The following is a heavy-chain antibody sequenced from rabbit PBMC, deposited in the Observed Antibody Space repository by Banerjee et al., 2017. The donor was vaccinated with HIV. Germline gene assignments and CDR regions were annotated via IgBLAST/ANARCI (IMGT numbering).Heavy chain of an antibody. D-gene: IGHD6-1*01. V-gene: IGHV1S45*01. Sequence: QEQLEESGGGLVKPEGSLTLTCKASGFDLSSYYYMCWVRQAPGKGLELIACIYVTSGRTYYASWAKGRFTISKTSSTTVTLQMTSLTAADTATYFCARTYYTAVYAEYAYNLWGPGTLVTVS. CDR3: ARTYYTAVYAEYAYNL. CDR1: GFDLSSYYY. CDR2: IYVTSGRT. J-gene: IGHJ4*01.